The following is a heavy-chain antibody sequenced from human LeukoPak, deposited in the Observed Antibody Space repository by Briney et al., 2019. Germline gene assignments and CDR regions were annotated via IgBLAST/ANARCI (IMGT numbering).Heavy chain of an antibody. J-gene: IGHJ2*01. CDR1: GYSFTSYW. CDR2: IYPGDSDT. D-gene: IGHD6-13*01. V-gene: IGHV5-51*01. Sequence: GESLKMSCKGSGYSFTSYWIGWVRQMPGKGLEWMGIIYPGDSDTRYSPSFQGQVTISADKSISTAYLQWSSLKASDTAMYYCARFPRIAAADHWYFDLWGRGTLVTVSS. CDR3: ARFPRIAAADHWYFDL.